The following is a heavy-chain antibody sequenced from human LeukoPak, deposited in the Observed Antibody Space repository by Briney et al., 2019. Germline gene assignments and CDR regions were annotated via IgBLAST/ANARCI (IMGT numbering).Heavy chain of an antibody. CDR2: IGGSGVNT. V-gene: IGHV3-23*01. J-gene: IGHJ6*02. CDR1: EFTFSSYA. Sequence: GASLRLSCAASEFTFSSYAMSWVRQAPGKGLEWVSAIGGSGVNTYYADSVKGRFTISRDNSKNTLYLQMNSLRAEDTAVYYCAKEFRYGMDVWGQGTTVTVSS. CDR3: AKEFRYGMDV.